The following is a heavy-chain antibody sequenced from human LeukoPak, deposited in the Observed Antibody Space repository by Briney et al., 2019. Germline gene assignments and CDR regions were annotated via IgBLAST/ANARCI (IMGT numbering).Heavy chain of an antibody. J-gene: IGHJ4*02. D-gene: IGHD1-26*01. V-gene: IGHV4-59*01. CDR1: GGSITSYH. CDR3: ARGGSGTYYHY. CDR2: IYYSGST. Sequence: SETLSLTCTVSGGSITSYHYSWIRQPPGKGLEWIGYIYYSGSTNYNPSLKSRVTISVDTSKYQFSLKLSSVTAADTAVYYCARGGSGTYYHYWGQGTLVTVSS.